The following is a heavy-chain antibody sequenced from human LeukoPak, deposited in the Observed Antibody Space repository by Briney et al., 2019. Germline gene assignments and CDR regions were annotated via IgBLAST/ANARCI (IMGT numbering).Heavy chain of an antibody. D-gene: IGHD5-18*01. CDR2: INPNSGAT. V-gene: IGHV1-2*02. CDR3: ASGGYKLDY. CDR1: GYTFTSYG. Sequence: GASVKVSCKASGYTFTSYGISWVRQAPGQGLEWMGWINPNSGATNYAQKFQGRVTMTSDTSVSTAYMELSTLTSDDTAVYYCASGGYKLDYWGQGTLVTVSS. J-gene: IGHJ4*02.